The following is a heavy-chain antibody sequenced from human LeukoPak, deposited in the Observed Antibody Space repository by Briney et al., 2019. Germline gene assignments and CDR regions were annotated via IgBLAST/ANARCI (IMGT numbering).Heavy chain of an antibody. V-gene: IGHV1-2*02. J-gene: IGHJ4*02. CDR3: ARELSGSYYNPNVPLDY. Sequence: ASVKVSCSTSGYTFTGYYMHWVRQAPGQGLEWMGWINPNSGGTNYAQKFQGRVTMTRDTSISTAYMELSRLRSDDTAVYYCARELSGSYYNPNVPLDYWGQGTLVIVSS. CDR2: INPNSGGT. D-gene: IGHD3-10*01. CDR1: GYTFTGYY.